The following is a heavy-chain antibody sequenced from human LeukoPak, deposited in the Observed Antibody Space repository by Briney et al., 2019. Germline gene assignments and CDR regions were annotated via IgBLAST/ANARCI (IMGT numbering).Heavy chain of an antibody. J-gene: IGHJ6*03. CDR2: ISAHNHNT. V-gene: IGHV1-18*01. CDR3: GRDEGAAGFYWGGFYYMDV. Sequence: GASVKVSCKASGYTFTNYAISWVRQAPGQGLEWIGWISAHNHNTNYAQKFQGRVTMTTHTLTTTAYIELSGLTSDDTTSYYCGRDEGAAGFYWGGFYYMDVWGKGTTVTVSS. D-gene: IGHD6-13*01. CDR1: GYTFTNYA.